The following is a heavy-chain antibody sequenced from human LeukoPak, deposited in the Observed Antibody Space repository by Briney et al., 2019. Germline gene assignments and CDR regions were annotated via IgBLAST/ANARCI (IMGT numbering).Heavy chain of an antibody. Sequence: GGSLRLSCAASGFTFSSYSMNWVRQAPGKGLGWVSSISSSSSYIYYADSVKGRFTISRDNAKNSLYLQMNSLRAEDTAVYYCARAPQKRFDYWGQGTLVTVSS. V-gene: IGHV3-21*01. J-gene: IGHJ4*02. CDR2: ISSSSSYI. CDR1: GFTFSSYS. CDR3: ARAPQKRFDY.